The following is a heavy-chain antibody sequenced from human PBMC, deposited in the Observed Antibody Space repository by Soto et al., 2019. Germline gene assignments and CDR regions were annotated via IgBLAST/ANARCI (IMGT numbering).Heavy chain of an antibody. D-gene: IGHD2-21*02. V-gene: IGHV1-18*01. J-gene: IGHJ4*02. CDR3: ARDLAYCGGDCYPIDY. CDR2: ISAYNGNT. Sequence: QVQLVQSGAEVKKPGASVKVSCKASGYTFTSNGISWVRQAPGQGLEWMGWISAYNGNTNYAQKRQGRATMTTDTSTSTAYMELRSLRSDDTAVYYCARDLAYCGGDCYPIDYWGQGTLVTVSS. CDR1: GYTFTSNG.